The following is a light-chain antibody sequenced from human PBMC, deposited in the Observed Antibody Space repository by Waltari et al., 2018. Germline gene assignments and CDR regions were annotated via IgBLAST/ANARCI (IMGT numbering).Light chain of an antibody. CDR3: QSYDSSLSGSWV. V-gene: IGLV1-40*01. Sequence: QSVLTQPPSVSGAPGQRVTISCTGSSSNLGAGYDVHWCQQLPGTAPKLLIYGNSNRPSGVPDRFSGSKSGTSASLAITGLQAEDEADYYCQSYDSSLSGSWVFGGGTKLTVL. J-gene: IGLJ2*01. CDR2: GNS. CDR1: SSNLGAGYD.